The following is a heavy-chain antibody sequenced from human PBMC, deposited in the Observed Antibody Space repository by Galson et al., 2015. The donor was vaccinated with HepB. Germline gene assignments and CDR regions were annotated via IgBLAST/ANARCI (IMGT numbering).Heavy chain of an antibody. Sequence: ETLSLTCTVTGGSISTYYWSWIRQPPGKGLEWIGNVYYTGSTNYNPSLKSRLIISVDTSENQFSLILFSVTAADTAVYYCARDPYFGSENYFSSYGLDVWGQGTTVTVSS. CDR1: GGSISTYY. CDR2: VYYTGST. J-gene: IGHJ6*02. D-gene: IGHD3-10*01. V-gene: IGHV4-59*01. CDR3: ARDPYFGSENYFSSYGLDV.